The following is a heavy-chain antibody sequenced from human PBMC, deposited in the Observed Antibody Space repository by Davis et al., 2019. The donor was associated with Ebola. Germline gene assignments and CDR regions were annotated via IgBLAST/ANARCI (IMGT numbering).Heavy chain of an antibody. CDR3: ARGRGYSSSQILYYYYGMDV. J-gene: IGHJ6*04. V-gene: IGHV1-8*01. CDR1: GYTFTSYD. Sequence: ASVKVSCKASGYTFTSYDINWVRQATGQGLEWMGWMSPNSGNTGYAQKFQGRVTMTRNTSISTAYMELSSLRSEDTAVYYCARGRGYSSSQILYYYYGMDVWGKGTTVTVSS. D-gene: IGHD6-13*01. CDR2: MSPNSGNT.